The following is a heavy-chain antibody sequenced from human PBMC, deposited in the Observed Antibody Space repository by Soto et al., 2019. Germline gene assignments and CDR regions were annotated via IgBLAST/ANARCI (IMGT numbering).Heavy chain of an antibody. D-gene: IGHD2-2*01. J-gene: IGHJ4*02. CDR3: ALANAGYCSSTSCYPYADY. Sequence: QVQLVQSGAEVKKPGSSVKVSCKASGGTSSSYAISWVRQAPGQGLEWMGGIIPIFGTANYAQKFQGRVTITADKSTSTAYMELSSLRSEDTAVYYCALANAGYCSSTSCYPYADYWGQGTLVTVSS. CDR1: GGTSSSYA. CDR2: IIPIFGTA. V-gene: IGHV1-69*06.